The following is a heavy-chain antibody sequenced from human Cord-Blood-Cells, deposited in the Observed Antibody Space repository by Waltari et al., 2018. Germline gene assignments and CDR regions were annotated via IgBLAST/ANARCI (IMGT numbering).Heavy chain of an antibody. CDR3: ARDRRWDPLTPHWYFDL. V-gene: IGHV3-48*03. D-gene: IGHD1-26*01. CDR1: GFTFSSYE. Sequence: EVQLVESGGGLVQPGGSLRLSCAASGFTFSSYEMNWVRQAPGKGLEWVSYISSSGSTIYSADSVKGRLTISRDNAKKSLYLQMNSLRAEDTAVYYCARDRRWDPLTPHWYFDLWGRGTLVTVSS. J-gene: IGHJ2*01. CDR2: ISSSGSTI.